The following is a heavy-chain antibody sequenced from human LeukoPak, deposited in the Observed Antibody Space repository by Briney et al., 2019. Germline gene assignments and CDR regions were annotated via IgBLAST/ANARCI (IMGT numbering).Heavy chain of an antibody. Sequence: PGRSLRLSCAASGFTFDDYAMHWVRQAPGKGLEWVSGISWNSGSIGYADSVKGRFTISRDNAKNSLYLQMNSLRAEDTALYYCAKDIDYGSGGVVYWGQGTLVTVSS. V-gene: IGHV3-9*01. D-gene: IGHD3-10*01. J-gene: IGHJ4*02. CDR1: GFTFDDYA. CDR2: ISWNSGSI. CDR3: AKDIDYGSGGVVY.